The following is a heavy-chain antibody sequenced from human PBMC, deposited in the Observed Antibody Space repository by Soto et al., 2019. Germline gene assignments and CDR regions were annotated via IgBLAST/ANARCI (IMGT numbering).Heavy chain of an antibody. CDR3: ARVKGPTQPFDY. V-gene: IGHV1-18*01. Sequence: QVQLVQSGAEVKKPGASVKLSCKASRYTFISYGFSCVRQAPGQGLEWMGWINVYNGKTNYAQNFQGRVTMTTDTPTTTAYVELRSLRSDDTAMYYCARVKGPTQPFDYWVQGTLVTVSS. CDR1: RYTFISYG. CDR2: INVYNGKT. J-gene: IGHJ4*02. D-gene: IGHD2-2*01.